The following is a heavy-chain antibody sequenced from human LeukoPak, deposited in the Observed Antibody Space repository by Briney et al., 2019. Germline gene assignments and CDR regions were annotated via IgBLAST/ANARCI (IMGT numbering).Heavy chain of an antibody. CDR1: GFTFSSYS. J-gene: IGHJ4*02. V-gene: IGHV3-21*01. Sequence: PGGSLRLSCAASGFTFSSYSMNWVRQAPGKGLEWVSSISSSSSYIYYADSVKGRSTISRDNAKNSLYLQMNSLRAEDSAVYYCARDKHSSGLIDYWAREPWSPSPQ. CDR3: ARDKHSSGLIDY. D-gene: IGHD6-19*01. CDR2: ISSSSSYI.